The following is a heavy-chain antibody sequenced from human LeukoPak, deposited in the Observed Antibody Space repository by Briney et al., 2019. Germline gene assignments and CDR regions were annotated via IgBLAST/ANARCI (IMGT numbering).Heavy chain of an antibody. D-gene: IGHD3-22*01. CDR1: GFTFSSYA. Sequence: GGSLRLSCAASGFTFSSYAMSWVRQAPGKGLEWVSAISGSGGSTYYADSVKGRFTISRDNSKNTLYLQMNSLRAEDTAVYYCAKDQHYYDSSGYYPLDYRGQGTLVTVSS. V-gene: IGHV3-23*01. J-gene: IGHJ4*02. CDR3: AKDQHYYDSSGYYPLDY. CDR2: ISGSGGST.